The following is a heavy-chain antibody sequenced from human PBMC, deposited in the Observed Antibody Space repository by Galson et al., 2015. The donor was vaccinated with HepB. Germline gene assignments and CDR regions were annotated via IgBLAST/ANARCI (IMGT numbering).Heavy chain of an antibody. CDR2: INAGNGNT. Sequence: SVKVSCKASGYSFRSYALHWVRQAPGQRLEWMGWINAGNGNTKYSQKFQGRITLTRDTSAKIAYMELSSLGSEDAAVYYCARAGRFLEWLFTSYYYYMDVWGGGTTVTVSS. CDR3: ARAGRFLEWLFTSYYYYMDV. D-gene: IGHD3-3*01. CDR1: GYSFRSYA. J-gene: IGHJ6*03. V-gene: IGHV1-3*01.